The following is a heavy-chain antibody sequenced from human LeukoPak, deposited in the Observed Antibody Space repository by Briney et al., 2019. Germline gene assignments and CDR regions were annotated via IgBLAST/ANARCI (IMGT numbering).Heavy chain of an antibody. J-gene: IGHJ4*02. D-gene: IGHD6-19*01. CDR2: ISGTGDYT. Sequence: GGSLRLSCAASGFTFTSYALSWVRQAPGKGLEWVSGISGTGDYTSYADSVKGRFAISRDNSKNTLYLQLNSLRAEDTAVYYCTRDPIPYLVVAGKSDDYWGQGTLVTVSS. V-gene: IGHV3-23*01. CDR3: TRDPIPYLVVAGKSDDY. CDR1: GFTFTSYA.